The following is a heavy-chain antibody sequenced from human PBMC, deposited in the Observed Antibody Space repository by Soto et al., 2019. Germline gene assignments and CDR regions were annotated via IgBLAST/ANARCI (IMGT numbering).Heavy chain of an antibody. D-gene: IGHD3-22*01. CDR3: ARGLHYDSLSLDDY. V-gene: IGHV1-2*02. J-gene: IGHJ4*02. Sequence: ASVKVSCKASGYTFTGYYMHWVRQAPGQGLEWMGWINPNSGGTNYAQKLQGRVTITADKSTSTAYMELSSLRSEDTAVYYCARGLHYDSLSLDDYWGQGTLVTVSS. CDR1: GYTFTGYY. CDR2: INPNSGGT.